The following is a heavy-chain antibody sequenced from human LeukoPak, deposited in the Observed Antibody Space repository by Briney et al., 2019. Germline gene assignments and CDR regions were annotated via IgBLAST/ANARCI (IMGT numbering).Heavy chain of an antibody. CDR3: AKVKSYSHPHFDY. V-gene: IGHV3-9*01. J-gene: IGHJ4*02. CDR2: IRWNSGSI. Sequence: GGSLRLSCAASGFTFDDYAMHWVRQAPGKGLEWVSGIRWNSGSIGYADSVKGRFTISRDNAKNSLYLQMNSLRAEDTALYYCAKVKSYSHPHFDYWGQGTLVTVSS. CDR1: GFTFDDYA. D-gene: IGHD2-15*01.